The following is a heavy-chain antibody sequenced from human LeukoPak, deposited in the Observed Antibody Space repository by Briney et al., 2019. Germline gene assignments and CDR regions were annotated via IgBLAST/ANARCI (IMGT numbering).Heavy chain of an antibody. CDR3: AREDIAWSGGTST. CDR2: IYTSGST. J-gene: IGHJ5*02. D-gene: IGHD2-15*01. CDR1: GNSFGDYY. Sequence: ETLSLTCTVSGNSFGDYYWSWIRQPAGKGLEWIGRIYTSGSTTYNPSLKSRVTMSVDTSKSQFSLKLRFVTAADTAVYYCAREDIAWSGGTSTWGQGTLVTVSS. V-gene: IGHV4-4*07.